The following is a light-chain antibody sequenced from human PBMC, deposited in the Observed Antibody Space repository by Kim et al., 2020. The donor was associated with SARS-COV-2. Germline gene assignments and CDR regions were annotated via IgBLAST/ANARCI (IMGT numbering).Light chain of an antibody. Sequence: STSPGERATRSCSASQSVSSCYLAWYQQKPGQAPRLLIYGASSRATGIPDRFSGSGSGTDFTLTISRLEPEDFAVYYCQQYGSSPFGPGTKVDIK. CDR3: QQYGSSP. CDR1: QSVSSCY. V-gene: IGKV3-20*01. J-gene: IGKJ3*01. CDR2: GAS.